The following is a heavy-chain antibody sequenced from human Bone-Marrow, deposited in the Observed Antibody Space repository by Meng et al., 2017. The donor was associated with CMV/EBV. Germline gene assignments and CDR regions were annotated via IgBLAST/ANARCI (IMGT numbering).Heavy chain of an antibody. D-gene: IGHD6-6*01. CDR1: GYSFTSYW. CDR3: ARRSSSSGAPGRYFDY. Sequence: GESLKISCKVSGYSFTSYWIGWVRQMPGKGLEWMGIIYPGDSDTRYSPSFQGQVTISADKSTSTAYLQWSSLKATDTAMYYCARRSSSSGAPGRYFDYWVQGTLVTFSS. CDR2: IYPGDSDT. J-gene: IGHJ4*02. V-gene: IGHV5-51*01.